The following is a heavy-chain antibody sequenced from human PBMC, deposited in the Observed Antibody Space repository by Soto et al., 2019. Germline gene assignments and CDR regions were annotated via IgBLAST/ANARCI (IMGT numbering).Heavy chain of an antibody. CDR3: AKDRHPDGIWTFDY. Sequence: RGSLRLSCAASGFTFDDYGMSWVRQAPGKGLEWVSGINWNGGSTGYADSVKGRFTISRDNAKNSLYLQMNSLRAEDTAIYYCAKDRHPDGIWTFDYWGRGTLVTVSS. CDR2: INWNGGST. V-gene: IGHV3-20*04. J-gene: IGHJ4*02. D-gene: IGHD3-9*01. CDR1: GFTFDDYG.